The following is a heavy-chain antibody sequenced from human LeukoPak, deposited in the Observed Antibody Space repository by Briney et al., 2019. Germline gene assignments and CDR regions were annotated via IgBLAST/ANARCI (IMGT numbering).Heavy chain of an antibody. D-gene: IGHD1/OR15-1a*01. V-gene: IGHV1-3*03. CDR1: GYTFTSYA. CDR3: ARTKRYNWNNRDFDY. Sequence: GASVKVSCKASGYTFTSYAMHWVRQAPGQRLEWVGWINAGNGNTKYSQEFQGRVTITRDTSASTAYMELSSLRSEDMAVYYCARTKRYNWNNRDFDYWGQGPRSPSPQ. CDR2: INAGNGNT. J-gene: IGHJ4*02.